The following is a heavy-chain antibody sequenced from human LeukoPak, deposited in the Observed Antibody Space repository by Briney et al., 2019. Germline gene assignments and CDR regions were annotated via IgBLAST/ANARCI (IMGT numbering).Heavy chain of an antibody. Sequence: ASVKVSCKASGYTFDTYGISWVRQAPGQGPEWMGWISVYNGHTNYARKLQGRVTMTTDTSTSTAYLELRSLRSDDTAVYYCARTTYDILTGYYPPYYYYYYGMDVWGQGTTVTVSS. CDR2: ISVYNGHT. J-gene: IGHJ6*02. D-gene: IGHD3-9*01. V-gene: IGHV1-18*01. CDR1: GYTFDTYG. CDR3: ARTTYDILTGYYPPYYYYYYGMDV.